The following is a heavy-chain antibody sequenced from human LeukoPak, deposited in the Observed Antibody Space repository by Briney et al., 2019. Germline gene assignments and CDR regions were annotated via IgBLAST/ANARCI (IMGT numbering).Heavy chain of an antibody. CDR1: GGSISSYY. V-gene: IGHV4-59*01. Sequence: SETLSLTCTVSGGSISSYYWSWIQQPPGKGLEWIGYIYYSGSTNYNPSLKSRVTISVDTSKNQFSLKLSSVTAADTAVYYCAREAPDYGSGSYYFDYWGQGTLVTVSS. CDR2: IYYSGST. J-gene: IGHJ4*02. D-gene: IGHD3-10*01. CDR3: AREAPDYGSGSYYFDY.